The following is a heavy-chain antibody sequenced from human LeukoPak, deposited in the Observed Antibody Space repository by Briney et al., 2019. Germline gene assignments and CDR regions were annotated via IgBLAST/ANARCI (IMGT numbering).Heavy chain of an antibody. CDR2: IIPILGIA. V-gene: IGHV1-69*04. J-gene: IGHJ3*02. Sequence: SVKVSCKASGGTFSSYAISWVRQAPGQGLEWMGRIIPILGIANYAQKFQGRATITADISTSTAYMELSSLRSEDTAVYYCARRGCSGGSCAKRDDAFDIWGQGTMVTVSS. D-gene: IGHD2-15*01. CDR3: ARRGCSGGSCAKRDDAFDI. CDR1: GGTFSSYA.